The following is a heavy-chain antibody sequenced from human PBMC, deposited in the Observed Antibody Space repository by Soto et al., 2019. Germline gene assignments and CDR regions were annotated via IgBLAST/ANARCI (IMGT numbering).Heavy chain of an antibody. CDR2: IYYSGST. D-gene: IGHD4-4*01. CDR3: ARVMTTDYHCGMYX. J-gene: IGHJ6*02. V-gene: IGHV4-31*03. Sequence: SETLSLTCTVSGGSISSVGYYWSWIRQHPGKGLEWVGYIYYSGSTYYNPSLKSRVTISVDTSKEQFSLKLSSVPAAETAVYYCARVMTTDYHCGMYXWGQGTTVTVS. CDR1: GGSISSVGYY.